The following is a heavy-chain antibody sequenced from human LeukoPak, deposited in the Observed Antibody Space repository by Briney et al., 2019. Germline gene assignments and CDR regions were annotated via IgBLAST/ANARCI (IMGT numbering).Heavy chain of an antibody. CDR3: ARDTMLRGVFRDNWFDH. CDR2: ISGYNGNT. V-gene: IGHV1-18*01. D-gene: IGHD3-10*01. CDR1: GYTFTSYG. Sequence: ASVKVSCKASGYTFTSYGISWVRQAPGQGREWMGWISGYNGNTNYAQKLQGRVTMTTDTSTSTDYMEMRSLRSDDTAVYYCARDTMLRGVFRDNWFDHWGQGTLVTVSS. J-gene: IGHJ5*02.